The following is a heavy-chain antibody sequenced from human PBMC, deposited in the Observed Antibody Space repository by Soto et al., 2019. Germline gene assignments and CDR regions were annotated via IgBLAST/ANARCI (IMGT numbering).Heavy chain of an antibody. D-gene: IGHD2-15*01. V-gene: IGHV1-69*19. Sequence: QVQLVQSGAEVKKPGSSVKVSCKASGGTFSSYAISWVRQAPGQGLEWMGGIIPIFGTANYAQKFQSSVTNTTDESTSTAYMELSSLRSEDTALEYCGRDRPDREGYSHAFDFWGQGTMVTVSS. CDR2: IIPIFGTA. CDR1: GGTFSSYA. CDR3: GRDRPDREGYSHAFDF. J-gene: IGHJ3*01.